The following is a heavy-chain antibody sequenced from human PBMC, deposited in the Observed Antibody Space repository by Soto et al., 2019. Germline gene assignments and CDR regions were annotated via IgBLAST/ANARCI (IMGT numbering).Heavy chain of an antibody. CDR3: AKGRGLELVYYFDY. D-gene: IGHD1-7*01. Sequence: GGSLRLSCAASGFTVSSYAMSWVRQAPGKGLEWVSAISGSGGSTYYADSVKGRFTISRDNSKNTLYLQMNSLRAEDTAVYYCAKGRGLELVYYFDYWGQGTLVTVSS. J-gene: IGHJ4*02. V-gene: IGHV3-23*01. CDR1: GFTVSSYA. CDR2: ISGSGGST.